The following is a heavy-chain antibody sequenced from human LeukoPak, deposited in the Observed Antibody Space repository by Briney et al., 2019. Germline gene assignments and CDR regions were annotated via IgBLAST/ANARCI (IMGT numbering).Heavy chain of an antibody. D-gene: IGHD3-3*01. CDR1: GFTFSSYA. Sequence: GGSLRLSCAASGFTFSSYAMHWVRQAPGKGLEWVAVISYDGSNKYYADSVKGRFTISRDNSKNTLYLQMYSLRAEDTAVYYCARDLNAPTHFLEWLLSPISGFDYWGQGTLVTVSS. J-gene: IGHJ4*02. V-gene: IGHV3-30-3*01. CDR2: ISYDGSNK. CDR3: ARDLNAPTHFLEWLLSPISGFDY.